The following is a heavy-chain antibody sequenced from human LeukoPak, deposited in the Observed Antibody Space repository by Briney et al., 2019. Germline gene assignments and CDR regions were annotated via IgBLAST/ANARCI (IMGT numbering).Heavy chain of an antibody. J-gene: IGHJ4*02. CDR1: GYTFTDYY. V-gene: IGHV1-2*06. D-gene: IGHD1-26*01. Sequence: ASVKVSCKASGYTFTDYYMHWIRQAPGQGLEGMGRINLNSGVTNYAQNFQGRVTMIRDTSISTAYMELSRLRSDDTAVYYCARETGGSSLIYFDYWGQGSLVTVCS. CDR2: INLNSGVT. CDR3: ARETGGSSLIYFDY.